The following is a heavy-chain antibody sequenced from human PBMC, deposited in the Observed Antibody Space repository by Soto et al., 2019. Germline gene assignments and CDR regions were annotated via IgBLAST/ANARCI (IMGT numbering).Heavy chain of an antibody. Sequence: SETLSLTCAVYGGSFSGYYWSWIRQPPGKGLEWIGEINHSGSTNYNPSLKSRVTISVDTSKNQFSLKLSSVTAADTAVYYCARGYSNWSLLNWFDPWGQGTLATVSS. CDR2: INHSGST. D-gene: IGHD4-4*01. CDR1: GGSFSGYY. CDR3: ARGYSNWSLLNWFDP. J-gene: IGHJ5*02. V-gene: IGHV4-34*01.